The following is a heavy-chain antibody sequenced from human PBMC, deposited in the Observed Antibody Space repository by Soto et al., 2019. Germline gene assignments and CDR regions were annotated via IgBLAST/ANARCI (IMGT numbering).Heavy chain of an antibody. CDR3: ARDDLDVQGGSDTVGAGRVGDY. J-gene: IGHJ4*02. Sequence: QVQLVESGGGVVQPGRSLRLSCAASGFAFSLYDIHWVRQAPGKGLEWVSVISYDGSKEYYADSVRGRFSISRDNSKNELFLQMNSLTAEDTAVYYCARDDLDVQGGSDTVGAGRVGDYWGQGTLVTVSS. D-gene: IGHD4-4*01. V-gene: IGHV3-30*03. CDR2: ISYDGSKE. CDR1: GFAFSLYD.